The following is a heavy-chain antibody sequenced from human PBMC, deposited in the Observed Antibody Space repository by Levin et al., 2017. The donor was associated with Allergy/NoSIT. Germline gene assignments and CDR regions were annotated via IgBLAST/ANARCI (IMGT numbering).Heavy chain of an antibody. CDR3: AKAYSSGWYLNAFDI. CDR2: ISWNSGSI. D-gene: IGHD6-19*01. CDR1: GFTFDDYA. J-gene: IGHJ3*02. Sequence: PGESLKISCAASGFTFDDYAMHWVRQAPGKGLEWVSGISWNSGSIGYADSVKGRFTISRDNAKNSLYLQMNSLRAEDTALYYCAKAYSSGWYLNAFDIWGQGTMVTVSS. V-gene: IGHV3-9*01.